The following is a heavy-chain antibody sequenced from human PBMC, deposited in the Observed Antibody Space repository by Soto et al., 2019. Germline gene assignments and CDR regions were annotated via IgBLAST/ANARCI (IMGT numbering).Heavy chain of an antibody. J-gene: IGHJ5*02. Sequence: QLQLQESGPGLVKPSETLSLTCTVSGGSISSGNYYWGWIRQPPGKGLEWIGSINYSGSTYYNPSLKSRVTVSADTSSNHFSLRLSSVTAADTAVYYCARQKVSSAWYAENWFDPWGQGTLVTVSS. CDR1: GGSISSGNYY. CDR3: ARQKVSSAWYAENWFDP. CDR2: INYSGST. V-gene: IGHV4-39*01. D-gene: IGHD6-19*01.